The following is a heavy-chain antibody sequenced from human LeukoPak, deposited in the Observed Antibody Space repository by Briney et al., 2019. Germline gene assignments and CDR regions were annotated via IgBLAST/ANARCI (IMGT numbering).Heavy chain of an antibody. V-gene: IGHV3-21*01. CDR2: ITSNGSQT. CDR3: TRVIRATGTDS. J-gene: IGHJ5*01. Sequence: GGSLRLSCVGSGFTFSRSSMNWVRQAPGKGLEWVSSITSNGSQTYYADALKGRFIISRDNVKNSLYLQMSSLRAEDTAVYYCTRVIRATGTDSWGQGTLVTVSS. CDR1: GFTFSRSS. D-gene: IGHD6-13*01.